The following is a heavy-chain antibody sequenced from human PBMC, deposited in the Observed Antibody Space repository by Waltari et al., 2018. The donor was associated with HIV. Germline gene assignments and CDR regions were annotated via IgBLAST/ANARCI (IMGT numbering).Heavy chain of an antibody. CDR3: ARLPVAGTGGFDY. CDR1: GSTFLSYE. J-gene: IGHJ4*02. Sequence: EVQLVESGGGLVQPGGSLSLSFSRSGSTFLSYEITWLHQPPGKGVEWVSYISSSGSFIYYADSVKGRFTISRDNAKNSLYLQMNSLRAEDTAVYYCARLPVAGTGGFDYWGQGTLVTVSS. D-gene: IGHD6-19*01. V-gene: IGHV3-48*03. CDR2: ISSSGSFI.